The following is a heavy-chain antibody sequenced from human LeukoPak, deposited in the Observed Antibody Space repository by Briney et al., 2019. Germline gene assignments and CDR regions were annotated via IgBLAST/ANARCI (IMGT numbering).Heavy chain of an antibody. CDR3: ARHLHDSSGYYYLIWDY. J-gene: IGHJ4*02. D-gene: IGHD3-22*01. V-gene: IGHV4-59*08. CDR2: IYYSGST. CDR1: GGSISSYY. Sequence: SETLSLTCTVSGGSISSYYWSWIRQPPGKGLEWIGYIYYSGSTNYNPSLKSRVTISVDTSKNQFSLKLSSVTAADTAVYYCARHLHDSSGYYYLIWDYWGQGTLVTVSS.